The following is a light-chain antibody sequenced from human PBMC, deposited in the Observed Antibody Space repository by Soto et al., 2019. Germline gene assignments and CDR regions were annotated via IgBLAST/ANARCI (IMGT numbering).Light chain of an antibody. Sequence: EIVLTQSPGTLSLSPGERATLSCRASQSIAGTFLAWYQQKPGQAPRLLISVASNRATGIPARFSGSGSETDFTLTISSLESEDFAVYYCQQRGTFGQGTRLEIK. CDR1: QSIAGTF. CDR3: QQRGT. J-gene: IGKJ5*01. V-gene: IGKV3-11*01. CDR2: VAS.